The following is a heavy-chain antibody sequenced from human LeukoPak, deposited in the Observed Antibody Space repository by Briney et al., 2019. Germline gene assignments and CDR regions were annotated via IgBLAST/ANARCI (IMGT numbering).Heavy chain of an antibody. D-gene: IGHD6-19*01. CDR1: GFIFDNYA. CDR2: ISWNSGSI. V-gene: IGHV3-9*01. CDR3: AKDNRRHYTSGPNPDSLH. J-gene: IGHJ4*02. Sequence: GGSLRLSCAGSGFIFDNYAMHWVRQPPGKGLEWVSGISWNSGSIDYADSVKGRFTISRDNAKNSLYLQMNSLRVEDAAFYYYAKDNRRHYTSGPNPDSLHWGQGALVTVSS.